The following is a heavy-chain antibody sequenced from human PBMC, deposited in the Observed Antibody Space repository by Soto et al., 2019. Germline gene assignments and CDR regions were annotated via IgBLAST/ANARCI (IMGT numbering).Heavy chain of an antibody. Sequence: EVQLVESGGGLVKPGGSLRLSCAASGFTFTRYSMNWVRQAPGKGLEWVSSISSTTNYIYYADSMKGRFTVSRDNAKNSVYLEMNSLSAEYTAVYYCARESEDLTSNFDYWGQGTLVTVSS. CDR1: GFTFTRYS. CDR2: ISSTTNYI. J-gene: IGHJ4*02. V-gene: IGHV3-21*01. CDR3: ARESEDLTSNFDY.